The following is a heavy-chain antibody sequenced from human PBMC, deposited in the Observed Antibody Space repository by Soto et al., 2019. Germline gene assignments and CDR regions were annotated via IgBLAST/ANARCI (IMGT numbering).Heavy chain of an antibody. D-gene: IGHD3-16*01. V-gene: IGHV3-7*04. J-gene: IGHJ4*02. CDR1: GFSFITYW. Sequence: EVQLVESGGGLVQSGGSLRLSCEASGFSFITYWLNCVRQSPGKGLEWLASIKEDGSEKQYVDSVKGRFTVSSDNAKTSLYLQMNSLNEEDTAVYYCVRAISGAFALWGQGNLVIVSS. CDR2: IKEDGSEK. CDR3: VRAISGAFAL.